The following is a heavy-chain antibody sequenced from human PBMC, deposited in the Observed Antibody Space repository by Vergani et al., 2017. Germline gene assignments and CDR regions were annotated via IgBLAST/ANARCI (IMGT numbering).Heavy chain of an antibody. J-gene: IGHJ3*02. CDR2: IIPIFGTA. D-gene: IGHD3-10*01. Sequence: QVQLVQSGAEVKKPGSSVKVSCKASGGTFSSYAISWVRQAPGQGLEWMGRIIPIFGTANYAQKFQGRVTITADKSTSTAYMELSSLRSEDTAVYYCARXINKHYYGSGSLGNAFDIWGQGTRVTVSS. CDR1: GGTFSSYA. V-gene: IGHV1-69*14. CDR3: ARXINKHYYGSGSLGNAFDI.